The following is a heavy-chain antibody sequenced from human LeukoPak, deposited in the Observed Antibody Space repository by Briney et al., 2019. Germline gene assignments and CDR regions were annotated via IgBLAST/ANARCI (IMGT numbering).Heavy chain of an antibody. CDR3: VRTYYYDSSGPVDY. V-gene: IGHV4-39*07. CDR2: IYYSGST. D-gene: IGHD3-22*01. Sequence: SETLSLTCTVSGGSISSSSYSWGWIRQSPGKGLEWIGSIYYSGSTYYNPSLKSRVTISVDTSKNQFSLKLSSVTAADTAVYYCVRTYYYDSSGPVDYWGQGTLVTVSS. J-gene: IGHJ4*02. CDR1: GGSISSSSYS.